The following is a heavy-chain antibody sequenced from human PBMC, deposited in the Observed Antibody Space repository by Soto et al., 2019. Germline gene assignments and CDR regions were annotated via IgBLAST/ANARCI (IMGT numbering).Heavy chain of an antibody. Sequence: EVQLVESGGGLVKPGGSLRLSCAVSGFTFNSYSMNWVRQAPGKGLEWVSSISSFSNYMYYTDSVKGRFTISRDNARNSLFLKMNSRRAEDTAVYYCARAGGYSRTTPNPSAYDMDVWGQGTTVTVSS. CDR2: ISSFSNYM. J-gene: IGHJ6*02. CDR3: ARAGGYSRTTPNPSAYDMDV. D-gene: IGHD6-13*01. V-gene: IGHV3-21*01. CDR1: GFTFNSYS.